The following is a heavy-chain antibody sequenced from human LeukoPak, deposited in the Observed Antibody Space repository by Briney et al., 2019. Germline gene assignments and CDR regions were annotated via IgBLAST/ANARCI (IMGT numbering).Heavy chain of an antibody. CDR3: AKERLGGNYGDYAVEY. J-gene: IGHJ4*02. D-gene: IGHD4-17*01. Sequence: GGPLRLSCATTGFTFTSYAMSRFRQALGKGQEWVSSVSGRGDGTYYADSVKGRFTISRDNSKKTLDLHMDSLRAEDTAVYYCAKERLGGNYGDYAVEYWGQGTMVAVSS. V-gene: IGHV3-23*01. CDR2: VSGRGDGT. CDR1: GFTFTSYA.